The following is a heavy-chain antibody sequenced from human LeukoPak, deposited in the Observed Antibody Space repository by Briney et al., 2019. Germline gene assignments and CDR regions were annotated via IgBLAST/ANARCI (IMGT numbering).Heavy chain of an antibody. D-gene: IGHD6-13*01. CDR3: ARHGLGSSWFGFDY. V-gene: IGHV5-51*01. Sequence: GESLKISCKGSGYTFTTYWIGWVRQMPGKGLEWVGIIYPGDSDPRYSPSFQGQVTISADKSISTTYLQWSSLKASDSAMYYCARHGLGSSWFGFDYWSQGTLVSVSS. CDR1: GYTFTTYW. J-gene: IGHJ4*02. CDR2: IYPGDSDP.